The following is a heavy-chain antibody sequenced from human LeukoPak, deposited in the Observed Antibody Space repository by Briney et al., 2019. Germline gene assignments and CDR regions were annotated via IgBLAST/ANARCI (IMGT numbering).Heavy chain of an antibody. CDR1: GGSINSHY. J-gene: IGHJ4*02. CDR2: IHYTGTT. CDR3: ARQEWDSSAWYYFDY. D-gene: IGHD6-19*01. Sequence: PSETLSLTSIVSGGSINSHYWSWIRQPPGKGLEWIGDIHYTGTTKYNPSVKSRVTISIDTSKNQFSLELSSVTATDTAVYFCARQEWDSSAWYYFDYWGQGTLVTVSS. V-gene: IGHV4-59*08.